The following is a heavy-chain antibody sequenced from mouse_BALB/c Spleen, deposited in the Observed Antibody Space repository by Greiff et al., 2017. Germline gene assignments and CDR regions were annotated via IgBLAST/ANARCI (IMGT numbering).Heavy chain of an antibody. CDR3: ARGATEAMDY. J-gene: IGHJ4*01. CDR1: GYTFTNYW. V-gene: IGHV1-63*02. CDR2: IYPGGGYT. D-gene: IGHD3-1*01. Sequence: QVHVKQSGAELVRPGTSVKISCKAFGYTFTNYWLGWVKQRPGHGLEWIGDIYPGGGYTNYNEKFKGKATLTADTSSSTAYMQLSSLTSEDSAVYFCARGATEAMDYWGQGTSVTVAS.